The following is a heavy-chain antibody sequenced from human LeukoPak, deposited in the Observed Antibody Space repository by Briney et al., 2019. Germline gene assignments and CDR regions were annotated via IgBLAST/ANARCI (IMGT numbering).Heavy chain of an antibody. CDR2: ISYDGSNE. D-gene: IGHD6-13*01. V-gene: IGHV3-30*01. Sequence: GRSLRLSCAASGFTFSSYAMHWVRQAPGKGLEWVAVISYDGSNEYYADSVKGRFTISRDNSKNTLYLQMNSLRAEDTAVYYCAREGSSSWPYYYYYYYMDVWGKGTTVTVSS. CDR1: GFTFSSYA. CDR3: AREGSSSWPYYYYYYYMDV. J-gene: IGHJ6*03.